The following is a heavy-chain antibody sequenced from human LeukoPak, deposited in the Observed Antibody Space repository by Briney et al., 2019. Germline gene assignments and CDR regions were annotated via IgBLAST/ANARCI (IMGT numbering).Heavy chain of an antibody. Sequence: GGSLRLSCAASGFTFSSYTMSWVRQAPGKGLEWVSAICSNDNNTYYANSVKGRFTISRDNSKNTLSLQLNSLRAEDTAVYYCAKGTSSSCYSAPNYWGQGTLVTVSS. CDR1: GFTFSSYT. CDR3: AKGTSSSCYSAPNY. CDR2: ICSNDNNT. J-gene: IGHJ4*02. V-gene: IGHV3-23*01. D-gene: IGHD2-15*01.